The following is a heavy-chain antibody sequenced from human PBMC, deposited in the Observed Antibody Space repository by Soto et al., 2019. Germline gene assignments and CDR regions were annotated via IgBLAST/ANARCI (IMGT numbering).Heavy chain of an antibody. V-gene: IGHV4-59*08. CDR1: GGAISSYY. CDR3: AREPNYYYGFDV. CDR2: IHYTGSS. D-gene: IGHD1-1*01. J-gene: IGHJ6*02. Sequence: SETLSLTCTVSGGAISSYYWNWIRQAPGKGLEWIGYIHYTGSSSYNPSLKSRITVSVDTSKNHFSLKLSSVTAADTAVYYCAREPNYYYGFDVWGQGTTVTVSS.